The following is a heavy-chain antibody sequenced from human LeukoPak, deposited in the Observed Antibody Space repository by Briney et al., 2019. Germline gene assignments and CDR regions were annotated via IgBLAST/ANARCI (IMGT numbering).Heavy chain of an antibody. D-gene: IGHD5-18*01. Sequence: GGSLRLSCAASGFTFSSYGMHWVRQAPGKGLEWVAFIRYDGGNKYYAGSVKGRFTISRDNSKNTLYLQMNSLRTEDTAVYYCAKGGNGYSYGYSDYWGQGTLVTVSS. CDR1: GFTFSSYG. CDR3: AKGGNGYSYGYSDY. CDR2: IRYDGGNK. J-gene: IGHJ4*02. V-gene: IGHV3-30*02.